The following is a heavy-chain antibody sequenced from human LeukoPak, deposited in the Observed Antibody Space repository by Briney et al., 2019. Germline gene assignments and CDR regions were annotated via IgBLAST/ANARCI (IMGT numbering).Heavy chain of an antibody. D-gene: IGHD3-10*01. J-gene: IGHJ6*02. CDR2: INHSGST. CDR1: GGSFSGYY. Sequence: SETLSLTCAVYGGSFSGYYWSWIRQPPGKGLEWIGEINHSGSTNYNPSLKSRVTISVDTSKNQFSLKLSPVTAADTAVYYCARGGVSYYYGSGGYYYGMDVWGQGTTVTVSS. CDR3: ARGGVSYYYGSGGYYYGMDV. V-gene: IGHV4-34*01.